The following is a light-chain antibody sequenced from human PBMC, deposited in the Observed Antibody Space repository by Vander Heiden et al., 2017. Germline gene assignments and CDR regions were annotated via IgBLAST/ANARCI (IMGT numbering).Light chain of an antibody. Sequence: GSPGQSITIACTGTSSDVGGYNYVSWYQQHPGKAPKLMIYEVSKRPSGVSNRFSGSKSGNTASLTISGRQAEDEADYYCSSYTSSSTLVFGGGTKLTVL. CDR1: SSDVGGYNY. J-gene: IGLJ2*01. V-gene: IGLV2-14*01. CDR2: EVS. CDR3: SSYTSSSTLV.